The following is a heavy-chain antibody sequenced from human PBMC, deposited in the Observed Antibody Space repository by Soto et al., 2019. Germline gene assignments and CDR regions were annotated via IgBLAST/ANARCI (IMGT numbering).Heavy chain of an antibody. J-gene: IGHJ6*02. CDR1: GGSISSSSYY. V-gene: IGHV4-39*01. CDR2: IYYSGST. D-gene: IGHD2-2*01. CDR3: ATLRYHYGMDV. Sequence: PSETLSLTCTVSGGSISSSSYYWGWIRQPPGKELEWIGSIYYSGSTYYNPSLKSRVTISVDTSKNQFSLKLSSVTAADTAVYYCATLRYHYGMDVWRQGTTVTVSS.